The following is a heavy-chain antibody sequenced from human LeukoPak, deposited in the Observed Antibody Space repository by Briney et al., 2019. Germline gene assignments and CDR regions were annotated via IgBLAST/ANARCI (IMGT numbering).Heavy chain of an antibody. CDR1: GGTFSSYA. J-gene: IGHJ4*02. D-gene: IGHD3-10*01. V-gene: IGHV1-69*04. CDR2: IIPILGIA. CDR3: ARASRSGIGGYGSGSPDY. Sequence: GASVKVSCKASGGTFSSYAISWVRQAPGQGLEWMGRIIPILGIANYAQKFQGRVTITADKSTSTAYMELSGLRSEDTAVYYCARASRSGIGGYGSGSPDYWGQGTLVTVSS.